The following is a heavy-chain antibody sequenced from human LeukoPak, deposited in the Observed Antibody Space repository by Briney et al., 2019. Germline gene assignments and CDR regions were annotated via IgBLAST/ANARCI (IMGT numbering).Heavy chain of an antibody. J-gene: IGHJ6*02. CDR3: ARGAVVPAAMSPYYYYGMDV. Sequence: GASVKVSCKASGFTFSSYDINRVRQATGQGLEWMGWMNPNSGNTGYAQKFQGRVTMTRNTSISTAYMELSSLRSEDTAVYYCARGAVVPAAMSPYYYYGMDVWGQGTTVTVSS. V-gene: IGHV1-8*01. D-gene: IGHD2-2*01. CDR2: MNPNSGNT. CDR1: GFTFSSYD.